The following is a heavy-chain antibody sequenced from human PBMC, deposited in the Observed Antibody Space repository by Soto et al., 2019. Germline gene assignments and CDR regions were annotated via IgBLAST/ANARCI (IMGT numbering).Heavy chain of an antibody. CDR2: VYYSGST. CDR1: GGSVSSSSYY. CDR3: GKRKNQSTTSDFFDY. Sequence: SETLSLTCTVSGGSVSSSSYYWGWVRQPPGKGLEWIGSVYYSGSTYYNTSLESRVTISVDKSKNQFSLKLMSLSAADTAVYYCGKRKNQSTTSDFFDYWGQGTLVTV. J-gene: IGHJ4*02. V-gene: IGHV4-39*01. D-gene: IGHD1-1*01.